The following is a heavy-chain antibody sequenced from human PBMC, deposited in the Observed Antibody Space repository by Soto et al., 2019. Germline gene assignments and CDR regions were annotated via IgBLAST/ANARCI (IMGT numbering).Heavy chain of an antibody. CDR1: GGSISSYY. Sequence: QVQLQESGPGLVKPSETLSLTCTVSGGSISSYYWSWIRQPPGKGLEWIGYIYYSGSTNYNPSLKSRVTITVDTSKNQVPLKLSSVTAADTAVYYCAREGWQNSGSYYVDYWGQGTLVTVSS. CDR3: AREGWQNSGSYYVDY. J-gene: IGHJ4*02. D-gene: IGHD1-26*01. CDR2: IYYSGST. V-gene: IGHV4-59*01.